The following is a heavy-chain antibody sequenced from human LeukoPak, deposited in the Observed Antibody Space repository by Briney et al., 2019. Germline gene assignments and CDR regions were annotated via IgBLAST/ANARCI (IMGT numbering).Heavy chain of an antibody. V-gene: IGHV3-64D*06. CDR1: GFIFSDDN. D-gene: IGHD4-23*01. Sequence: GGSLRLSCAASGFIFSDDNMNWVRQAPGKGLECVSAITGDGGRAYYADSVKGRFTISRDNSKNTLYLQMNSLRAEDTAVYYCVKDPFYGGNPLYYFDYWGQGTLVTVSS. CDR3: VKDPFYGGNPLYYFDY. CDR2: ITGDGGRA. J-gene: IGHJ4*02.